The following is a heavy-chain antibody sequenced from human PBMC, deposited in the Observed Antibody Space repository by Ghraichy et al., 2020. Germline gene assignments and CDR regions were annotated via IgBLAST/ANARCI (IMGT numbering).Heavy chain of an antibody. V-gene: IGHV4-31*03. CDR1: GGSISSGGYY. Sequence: SETLSLTCTVSGGSISSGGYYWSWIRQHPGKGLEWIGYIYYSGSTYYNPSLKSRVTISVDTSKNQFSLKLSSVTAADTAVYYCARAEGSGYDLNWFDPWGQGTLVTVSS. CDR2: IYYSGST. CDR3: ARAEGSGYDLNWFDP. D-gene: IGHD5-12*01. J-gene: IGHJ5*02.